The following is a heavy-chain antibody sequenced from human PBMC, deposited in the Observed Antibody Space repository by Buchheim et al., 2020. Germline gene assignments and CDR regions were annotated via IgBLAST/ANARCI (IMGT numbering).Heavy chain of an antibody. D-gene: IGHD2-21*02. CDR2: IWYDGSNK. Sequence: QVQLVESGGGVVQPGRSLRLSCAASGFTFSSYGMHWVRQAPGKGLEWVAVIWYDGSNKYYADSVKGRFTISRDNSKNTLYLQMNSLRAGDTAVYYCARGGVVVVTAIDYWGQGTL. V-gene: IGHV3-33*01. CDR1: GFTFSSYG. J-gene: IGHJ4*02. CDR3: ARGGVVVVTAIDY.